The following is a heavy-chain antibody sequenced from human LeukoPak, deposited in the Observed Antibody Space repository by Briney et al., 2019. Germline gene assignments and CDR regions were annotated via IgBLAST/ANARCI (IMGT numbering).Heavy chain of an antibody. CDR3: ARAPFSADSSATPPAFDI. D-gene: IGHD3-22*01. J-gene: IGHJ3*02. CDR2: IYSPGGT. Sequence: GGSLRLSCAASGFTVSRHYMSWVRQAPGKGLEWVSTIYSPGGTYYADSVKGRFTISRDNSKNTIYLQMNSLRVDDTAVYYCARAPFSADSSATPPAFDIWGHGTMVTVSS. CDR1: GFTVSRHY. V-gene: IGHV3-53*01.